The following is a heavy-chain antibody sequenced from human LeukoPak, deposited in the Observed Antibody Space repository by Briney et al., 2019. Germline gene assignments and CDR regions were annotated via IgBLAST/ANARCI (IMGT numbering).Heavy chain of an antibody. CDR3: ARDPCYSLRCYLAY. Sequence: GGSLRLSCVASGFTFSSYSMNWVRQAPGKGLEWVSYISSSSSTIYYTDSVKGRFTISRDNAQNSLYLQLNRLRAQATAVYSCARDPCYSLRCYLAYWGQGTLVPVSS. CDR2: ISSSSSTI. J-gene: IGHJ4*02. CDR1: GFTFSSYS. D-gene: IGHD4-11*01. V-gene: IGHV3-48*04.